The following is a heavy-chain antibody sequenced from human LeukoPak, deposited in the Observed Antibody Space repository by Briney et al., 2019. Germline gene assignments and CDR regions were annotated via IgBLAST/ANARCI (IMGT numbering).Heavy chain of an antibody. CDR3: AADYYDSSGYYTIDY. Sequence: ASVKVSCKASGYTFTGYYMHWVRQAPGQGLEWMGIINPSGGSTSYAQKFQGRVTMTRDTSTSTVYMEVSSLRSEDTAVYYCAADYYDSSGYYTIDYWGQGTLVTVSS. J-gene: IGHJ4*02. CDR1: GYTFTGYY. CDR2: INPSGGST. D-gene: IGHD3-22*01. V-gene: IGHV1-46*01.